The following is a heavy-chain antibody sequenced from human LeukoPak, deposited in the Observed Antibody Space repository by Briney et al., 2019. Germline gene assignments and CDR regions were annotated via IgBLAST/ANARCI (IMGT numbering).Heavy chain of an antibody. CDR3: ARSPGYGMGV. V-gene: IGHV3-74*01. CDR2: INNDGSTT. J-gene: IGHJ6*02. Sequence: GGSLRLSCAASGFTFSDYWMHWVRQAPGKGLVWVSRINNDGSTTTYADSVKGRFTISRDNAKNTLYLQMNSLRAEDTAVYYCARSPGYGMGVWGQGTTVTVSS. CDR1: GFTFSDYW.